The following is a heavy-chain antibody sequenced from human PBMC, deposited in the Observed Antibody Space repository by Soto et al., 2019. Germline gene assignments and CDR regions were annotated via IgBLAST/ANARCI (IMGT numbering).Heavy chain of an antibody. D-gene: IGHD7-27*01. CDR3: ARDGPLTGERAFDI. CDR1: GYTFTGYY. V-gene: IGHV1-2*04. CDR2: INPNSGGT. J-gene: IGHJ3*02. Sequence: ASVKVSCKASGYTFTGYYMHWVRQAPGKGLEWMGWINPNSGGTNYAQKFQGWVTMTRDTSISTAYMELSRLRSDDTAVYYCARDGPLTGERAFDIWGQGTMVTVSS.